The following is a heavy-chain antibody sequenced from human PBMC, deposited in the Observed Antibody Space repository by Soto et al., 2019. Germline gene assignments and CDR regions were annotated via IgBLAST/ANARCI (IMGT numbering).Heavy chain of an antibody. V-gene: IGHV3-23*01. CDR2: ITISGGTT. J-gene: IGHJ4*02. Sequence: GGSLRLSCAASGFPFGSYDMSWVRQAPGKGLEWVSSITISGGTTYYADSVKGRFTITRDNSKNRLYLQMNSLRGEDTALYNCARDYGSGSSNPFGPWGQGTLVTVSS. D-gene: IGHD3-10*01. CDR1: GFPFGSYD. CDR3: ARDYGSGSSNPFGP.